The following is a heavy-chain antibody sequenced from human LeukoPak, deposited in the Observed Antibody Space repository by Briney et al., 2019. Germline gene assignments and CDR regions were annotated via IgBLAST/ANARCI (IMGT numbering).Heavy chain of an antibody. CDR1: GGTFSSYA. V-gene: IGHV1-69*13. J-gene: IGHJ5*02. D-gene: IGHD1/OR15-1a*01. CDR2: IIPIFGTA. CDR3: AREYEGEHPSRHFDP. Sequence: SVKVSCKASGGTFSSYAISWVRQAPGQGLEWMGGIIPIFGTANYAQKFQGRVTITADESTSTAYMELSSLRSEDTAVYYCAREYEGEHPSRHFDPWGQGTLVTVSS.